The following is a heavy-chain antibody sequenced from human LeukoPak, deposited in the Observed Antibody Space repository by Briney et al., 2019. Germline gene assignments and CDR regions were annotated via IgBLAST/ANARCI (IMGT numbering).Heavy chain of an antibody. CDR2: IYTSGST. CDR3: ASTLPYGDYPVEDY. J-gene: IGHJ4*02. CDR1: GYSISSGYY. D-gene: IGHD4-17*01. V-gene: IGHV4-61*02. Sequence: SETLSLTCTVSGYSISSGYYWSWIRQPAGKGLEWIGRIYTSGSTNYNPSLKSRVTISVDTSKNQFSLKLSSVTAADTAVYYCASTLPYGDYPVEDYWGQGTLVTVSS.